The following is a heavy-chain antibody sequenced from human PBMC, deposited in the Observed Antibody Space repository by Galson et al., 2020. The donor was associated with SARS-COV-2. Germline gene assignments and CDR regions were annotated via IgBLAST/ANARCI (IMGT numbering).Heavy chain of an antibody. J-gene: IGHJ3*02. CDR1: GGSISSGGYY. V-gene: IGHV4-31*03. D-gene: IGHD6-25*01. Sequence: TLSLTCTVSGGSISSGGYYWSWIRHHPGKGLEWIGYISYSGSSYSTPSFRSRVSISVDTSKNQLSLNLSSVTAADTAVYYCARGWSAAGAFDIWGLGTMVTVSS. CDR3: ARGWSAAGAFDI. CDR2: ISYSGSS.